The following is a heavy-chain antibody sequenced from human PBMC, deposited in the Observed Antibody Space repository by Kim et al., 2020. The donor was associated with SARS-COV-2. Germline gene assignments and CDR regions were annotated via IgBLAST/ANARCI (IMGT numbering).Heavy chain of an antibody. CDR3: ARDQFPVAGTQAYYYYYG. Sequence: GGSLRLSCAASGFTFSRSWMSWVRQAPGKGLEWVANIKQDGSEKYFVDSVKGRFTISRDNAKNSLYLQMNSLRAEDTAVYYCARDQFPVAGTQAYYYYYG. J-gene: IGHJ6*01. CDR2: IKQDGSEK. D-gene: IGHD6-19*01. CDR1: GFTFSRSW. V-gene: IGHV3-7*03.